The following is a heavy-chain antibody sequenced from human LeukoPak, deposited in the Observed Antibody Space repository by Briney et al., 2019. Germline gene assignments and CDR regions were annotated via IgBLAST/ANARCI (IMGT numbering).Heavy chain of an antibody. V-gene: IGHV3-23*01. CDR3: ATGEGSSGYYNY. D-gene: IGHD3-22*01. CDR2: ISGSGGST. CDR1: GFTFSSYA. Sequence: PGGSLRLSCAASGFTFSSYAMSWVRQAPGKGLEWVSAISGSGGSTYYADSVKGRFTISRDNSKNTLYLQMNSLRAEDTAVYYCATGEGSSGYYNYWGQGTLVTVSS. J-gene: IGHJ4*02.